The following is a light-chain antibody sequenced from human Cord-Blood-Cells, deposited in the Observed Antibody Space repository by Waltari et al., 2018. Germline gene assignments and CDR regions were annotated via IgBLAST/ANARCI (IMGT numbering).Light chain of an antibody. J-gene: IGKJ2*01. V-gene: IGKV1-8*01. CDR2: AAS. CDR1: QGISSY. Sequence: AIRMTQSPSSFAASTGARVTITCRASQGISSYLGWYQQKPGKAPKLLIYAASTLQSGVPSRFSGSGSGTDFTLTISCLQSEDFATYYCQQYYSYPYTFGQGTKLEIK. CDR3: QQYYSYPYT.